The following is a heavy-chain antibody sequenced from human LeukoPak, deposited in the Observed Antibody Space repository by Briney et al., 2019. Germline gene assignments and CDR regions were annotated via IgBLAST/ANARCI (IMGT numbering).Heavy chain of an antibody. J-gene: IGHJ5*02. CDR3: ARAAGWFDP. CDR1: GFTFSDYY. CDR2: ISSSSNNI. Sequence: GGSLRLSCAASGFTFSDYYMTWIRQAPGKGLEWVSYISSSSNNIHYANSVRGRFTISRDNAKNSVYLQMNSLRAEDTAIYYCARAAGWFDPWGQGTLVPSPQ. V-gene: IGHV3-11*01.